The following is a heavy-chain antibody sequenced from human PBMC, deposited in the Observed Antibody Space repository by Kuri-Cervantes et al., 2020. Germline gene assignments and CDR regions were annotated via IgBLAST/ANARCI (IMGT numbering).Heavy chain of an antibody. J-gene: IGHJ4*02. Sequence: ESLKISCTVSGGSISSYYWSWIRQPPGKGLEWIGYIYYSGSTNYNPSLKSRVTVLVDTSKNQFSLKLSSVTAADTAVYYCARGGTIWHYWGQGTLVTVSS. V-gene: IGHV4-59*01. CDR1: GGSISSYY. CDR3: ARGGTIWHY. D-gene: IGHD1-26*01. CDR2: IYYSGST.